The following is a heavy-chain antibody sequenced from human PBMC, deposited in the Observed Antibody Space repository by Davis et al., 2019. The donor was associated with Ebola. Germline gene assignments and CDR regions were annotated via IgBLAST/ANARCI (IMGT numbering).Heavy chain of an antibody. V-gene: IGHV3-33*03. CDR2: IRYDGSIK. D-gene: IGHD3-16*02. J-gene: IGHJ6*02. Sequence: GESLKISCAASGFTFSSYGMHWVRQAPGKGLEWVAVIRYDGSIKHYVDSVKGRFTISRDNSKNTLDLQMNSLRAEDTGVYYCAKYRDTGHYDMDVWGQGTTVTVSS. CDR3: AKYRDTGHYDMDV. CDR1: GFTFSSYG.